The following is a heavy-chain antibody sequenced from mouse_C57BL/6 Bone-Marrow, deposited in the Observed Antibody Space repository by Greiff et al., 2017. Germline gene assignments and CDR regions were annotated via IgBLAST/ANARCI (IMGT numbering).Heavy chain of an antibody. J-gene: IGHJ2*01. CDR1: GYTFTSYW. D-gene: IGHD2-1*01. Sequence: QVQLQQPGAELVRPGTSVKLSCKASGYTFTSYWMHWVKQRPGQGLEWIGVIDPSDSYTNYNQKFKGKATLTVDTSSSTAYMQLSSLTSEDSAVYYCARLDGNYVGYWGQGTTLTVSS. V-gene: IGHV1-59*01. CDR3: ARLDGNYVGY. CDR2: IDPSDSYT.